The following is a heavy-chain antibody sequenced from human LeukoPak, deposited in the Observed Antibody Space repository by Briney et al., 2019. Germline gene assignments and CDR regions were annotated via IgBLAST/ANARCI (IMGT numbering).Heavy chain of an antibody. J-gene: IGHJ5*02. D-gene: IGHD2-2*01. Sequence: SETLSLTCTVSGGSISSYYWSWIRQPPGKGLEWIGYIYYSGSTNYNPSLKSRVTISVDTSKNQFSLKLSSVTAADTAVYYCARHWADIVVVPAATENWFDPWGQGTLVTVSS. V-gene: IGHV4-59*08. CDR1: GGSISSYY. CDR2: IYYSGST. CDR3: ARHWADIVVVPAATENWFDP.